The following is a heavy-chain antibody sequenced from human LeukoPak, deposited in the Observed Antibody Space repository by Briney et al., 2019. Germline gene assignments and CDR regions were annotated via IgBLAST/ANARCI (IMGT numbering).Heavy chain of an antibody. CDR1: GGSISSGSYY. Sequence: SETLSLTCTVSGGSISSGSYYWSWIRQPAGKGLEWIGRIYTSGSTNYNPSLKSRVTISVDTSKNQFSLKLSSVTAADTAVYYCARLTTPEYFDYWGQGTLVTVSS. V-gene: IGHV4-61*02. CDR2: IYTSGST. D-gene: IGHD4-11*01. J-gene: IGHJ4*02. CDR3: ARLTTPEYFDY.